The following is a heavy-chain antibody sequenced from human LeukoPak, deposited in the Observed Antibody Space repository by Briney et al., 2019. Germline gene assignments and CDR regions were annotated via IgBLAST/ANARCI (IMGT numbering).Heavy chain of an antibody. CDR3: ARVGNGDYYDSSGYYQTENFDY. Sequence: GGSLRLSCAASGFTFSSYWMHWVRQAPGKGLVWVSRINTDGSSTSYADSVKGRFTISRDNAKNTLYLQMNSLRAEDTAVYYCARVGNGDYYDSSGYYQTENFDYWGQGTLVTVSS. CDR2: INTDGSST. J-gene: IGHJ4*02. V-gene: IGHV3-74*01. CDR1: GFTFSSYW. D-gene: IGHD3-22*01.